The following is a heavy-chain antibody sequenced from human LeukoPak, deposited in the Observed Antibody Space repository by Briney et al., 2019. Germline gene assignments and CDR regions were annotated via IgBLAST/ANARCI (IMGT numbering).Heavy chain of an antibody. CDR1: GFTSSHYW. V-gene: IGHV3-7*01. CDR2: IKPDGTDK. J-gene: IGHJ3*02. D-gene: IGHD2-15*01. CDR3: AREDMWAFDM. Sequence: GESLKISCAASGFTSSHYWMSWVRQAPGKGLEWVANIKPDGTDKYYVDSVKGRFTISKDNAKNTLCLQMDSLRAEDTAVYYCAREDMWAFDMWGQGTMVTVSS.